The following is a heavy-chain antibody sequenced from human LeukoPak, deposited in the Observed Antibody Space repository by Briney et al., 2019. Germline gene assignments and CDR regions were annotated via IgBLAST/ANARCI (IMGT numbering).Heavy chain of an antibody. J-gene: IGHJ4*02. CDR1: GGSISSYY. Sequence: SETLSLTCTVSGGSISSYYWSWTRQPAGKGLEWIGRIYTSGSTNYNPSLKSRVTMSVDTSKNQFSLKLSSVTAADTAVYYCASGDILTGYFLGWGQGTLVTVSS. CDR2: IYTSGST. D-gene: IGHD3-9*01. V-gene: IGHV4-4*07. CDR3: ASGDILTGYFLG.